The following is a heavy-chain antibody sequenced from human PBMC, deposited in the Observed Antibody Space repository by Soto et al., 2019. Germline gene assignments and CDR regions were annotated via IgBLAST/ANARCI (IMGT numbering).Heavy chain of an antibody. CDR2: IYYSGST. CDR3: ARGRTIFGVDV. V-gene: IGHV4-59*08. D-gene: IGHD3-3*01. CDR1: GGSISSYY. J-gene: IGHJ6*02. Sequence: SETLSLTCTVSGGSISSYYWSWTRQPPGKGLEWIGYIYYSGSTYYNPSLKSRVTISVDTSKNQFSLKLSSVTAADTAVYYCARGRTIFGVDVWGQGTTVTVSS.